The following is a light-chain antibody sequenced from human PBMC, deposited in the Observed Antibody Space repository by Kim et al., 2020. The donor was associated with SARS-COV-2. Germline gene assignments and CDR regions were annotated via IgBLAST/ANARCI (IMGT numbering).Light chain of an antibody. V-gene: IGLV2-14*01. CDR2: DVT. CDR1: NSDVDASKY. J-gene: IGLJ1*01. Sequence: QSALTQPASVSGSPGQSITISCAETNSDVDASKYVSWYQQHPGSAPQLLIFDVTQRPSGVSDRFSGSTSGNTASLTISGLQTEDEADYFCSSYADGSTFFGTGTKVTVL. CDR3: SSYADGSTF.